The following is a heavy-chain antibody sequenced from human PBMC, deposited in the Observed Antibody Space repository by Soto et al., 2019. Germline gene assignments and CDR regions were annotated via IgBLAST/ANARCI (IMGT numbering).Heavy chain of an antibody. CDR3: ARGWGCTGGSCYSDY. V-gene: IGHV3-48*02. J-gene: IGHJ4*02. CDR1: GFTFSSYS. Sequence: EVQLVESGGGLVQPGGSLRLSCAASGFTFSSYSMNWVHQAPGKGLQWVSYISSGSSTIYYADSVKGRFIISRDNAKNSLYLQMNSLRDEDTAVYYCARGWGCTGGSCYSDYWGQGTLVTVSS. CDR2: ISSGSSTI. D-gene: IGHD2-15*01.